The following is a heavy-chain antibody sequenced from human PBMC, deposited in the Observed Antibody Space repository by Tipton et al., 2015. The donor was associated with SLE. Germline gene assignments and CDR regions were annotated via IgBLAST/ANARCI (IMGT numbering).Heavy chain of an antibody. Sequence: TLSLTCTVSGGSISSGGHYWSWIRQHPGKGLEWIGYIYYSGSTYYNPSLKSRVTISVDTSKNQFSLKLSSVTAADTAVYYCAREAHYYDSSGTLTGYWGQGTLVTVSS. CDR2: IYYSGST. V-gene: IGHV4-31*03. CDR1: GGSISSGGHY. D-gene: IGHD3-22*01. J-gene: IGHJ4*02. CDR3: AREAHYYDSSGTLTGY.